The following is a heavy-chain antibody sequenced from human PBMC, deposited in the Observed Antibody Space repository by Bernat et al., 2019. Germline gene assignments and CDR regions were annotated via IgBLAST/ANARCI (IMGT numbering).Heavy chain of an antibody. Sequence: QVQLVQSGAEVKKPGASVKVSCKASGYTFTSYAMHWVRQAPGQRLEWMGWINAGNGNTKYSQKFQGRVTITRDTSASTVYMELSSLRSEDTAVYYCARVWQGNDARPQKGIAARPRKYYFDYWGQGTLVTVSS. CDR3: ARVWQGNDARPQKGIAARPRKYYFDY. V-gene: IGHV1-3*01. J-gene: IGHJ4*02. D-gene: IGHD6-6*01. CDR1: GYTFTSYA. CDR2: INAGNGNT.